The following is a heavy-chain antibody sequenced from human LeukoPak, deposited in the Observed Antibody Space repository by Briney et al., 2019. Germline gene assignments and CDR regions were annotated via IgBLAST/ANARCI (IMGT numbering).Heavy chain of an antibody. CDR3: ARGPLRCSGGSCYYYYYMDV. V-gene: IGHV3-48*01. Sequence: PGGSLRLSCAASGFTFSSYSMNWVRQAPGKGLEWVPYISSSSSTIYYGESVKGRFTISRDNAKNSLYLQMNSLRAEDTAVYYCARGPLRCSGGSCYYYYYMDVWGKGTTVTVSS. J-gene: IGHJ6*03. D-gene: IGHD2-15*01. CDR1: GFTFSSYS. CDR2: ISSSSSTI.